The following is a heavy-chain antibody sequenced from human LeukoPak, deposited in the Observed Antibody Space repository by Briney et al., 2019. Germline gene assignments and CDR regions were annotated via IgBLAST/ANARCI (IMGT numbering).Heavy chain of an antibody. CDR2: IGTAGDT. CDR1: GFTFSSYD. V-gene: IGHV3-13*01. D-gene: IGHD3-22*01. CDR3: AIMHRYYDGSGYWIQ. Sequence: GGSLRLSCAASGFTFSSYDMHWVRQATGKGLEWVSAIGTAGDTYYPGSVKGRFTISRDNPRNTLYMQMNSLRDEDTAVYYCAIMHRYYDGSGYWIQWGQGSLVTVSS. J-gene: IGHJ4*02.